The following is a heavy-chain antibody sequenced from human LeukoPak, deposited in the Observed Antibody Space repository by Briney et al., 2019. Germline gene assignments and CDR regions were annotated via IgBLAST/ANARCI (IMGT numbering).Heavy chain of an antibody. Sequence: GGSLKLSCAASGFTFSGSAMHWVRQASGKGLEWVGRIRSKANSYATAYAASVKGRFTISRDASKNTAYLQMNSLKTEDTAVYYCTTPPVGEWLVNYWGQGTLVTVSS. V-gene: IGHV3-73*01. CDR3: TTPPVGEWLVNY. D-gene: IGHD6-19*01. J-gene: IGHJ4*02. CDR2: IRSKANSYAT. CDR1: GFTFSGSA.